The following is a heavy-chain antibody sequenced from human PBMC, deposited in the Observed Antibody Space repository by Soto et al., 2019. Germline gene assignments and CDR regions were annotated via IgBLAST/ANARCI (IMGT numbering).Heavy chain of an antibody. CDR2: IISILGIA. J-gene: IGHJ5*02. CDR1: GGTFSSYT. Sequence: QVQLVQSGAEVKKPGSSVKVSCKASGGTFSSYTISWVRQAPGQGLEWMGRIISILGIANYAQKFQGRVTITADKSTSTAYMELSSLRSEDTAVYYCARDRSGYSSWGEYNWFDPWGQGTLVTVSS. D-gene: IGHD6-19*01. CDR3: ARDRSGYSSWGEYNWFDP. V-gene: IGHV1-69*08.